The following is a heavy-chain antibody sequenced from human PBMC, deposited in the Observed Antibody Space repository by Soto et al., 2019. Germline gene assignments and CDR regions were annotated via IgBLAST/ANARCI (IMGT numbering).Heavy chain of an antibody. D-gene: IGHD5-12*01. CDR2: ISGGGNDR. V-gene: IGHV3-23*01. CDR3: ARSLFMVAPDNEPFDY. Sequence: PSETLSLTCSVAGFAISRGYYWSWVRQPPGKGLEWVAGISGGGNDRYYADFVQGRFTFSRDNSRNILYLQMNSLRADDTAMYFCARSLFMVAPDNEPFDYWGQGTLVTVSS. CDR1: GFAISRGYY. J-gene: IGHJ4*02.